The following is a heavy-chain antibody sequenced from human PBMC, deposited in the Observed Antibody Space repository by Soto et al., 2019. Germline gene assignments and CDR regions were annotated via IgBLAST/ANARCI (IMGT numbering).Heavy chain of an antibody. CDR2: TYYRSRWYS. CDR3: ARGPSPLAY. Sequence: SETLSLTCAVYGGSFSGYYWNWIRQSPSRGLEWLGRTYYRSRWYSDYAGSVKSRITINADTSKNQFSLHLNSVTPQDTAVYYCARGPSPLAYWGRGTVVTVSS. V-gene: IGHV6-1*01. J-gene: IGHJ4*02. CDR1: GGSFSGYY. D-gene: IGHD6-6*01.